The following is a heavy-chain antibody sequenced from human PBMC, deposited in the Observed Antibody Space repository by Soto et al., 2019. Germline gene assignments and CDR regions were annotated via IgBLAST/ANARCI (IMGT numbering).Heavy chain of an antibody. V-gene: IGHV4-39*01. CDR3: AWHGSGSYYPVDS. CDR1: GGSITSGDNYY. CDR2: VHYNGRT. Sequence: QLQLQESGPGLVQPSETLSLTCTVSGGSITSGDNYYWGWIRQPPGKGLEYIGSVHYNGRTYYNPSLKSRVTVSADTSKNQFSLKLTSVTAADTAVYYCAWHGSGSYYPVDSWGQGTLVTVSS. D-gene: IGHD3-10*01. J-gene: IGHJ4*02.